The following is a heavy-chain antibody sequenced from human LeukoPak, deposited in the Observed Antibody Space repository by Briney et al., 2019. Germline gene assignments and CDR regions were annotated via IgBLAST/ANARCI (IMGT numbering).Heavy chain of an antibody. J-gene: IGHJ4*02. CDR3: ARLLYSGSYYFDY. CDR2: IYYSGST. CDR1: GGSISSYY. V-gene: IGHV4-59*01. Sequence: PSETLSLTCTVSGGSISSYYWSWIRQPPGKGLEWIGYIYYSGSTNYNPSLKSRVTISVDTSKNQFSLKLSSVTAADTAVYYCARLLYSGSYYFDYWGQGTPVTVSS. D-gene: IGHD1-26*01.